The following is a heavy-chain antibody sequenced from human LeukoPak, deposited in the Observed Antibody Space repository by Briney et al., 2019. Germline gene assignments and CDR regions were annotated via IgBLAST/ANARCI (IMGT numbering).Heavy chain of an antibody. Sequence: GGSPRLSCADSGFTFSGYWMHWVRQAPGKGLVWVSRINSDGTTTTYADSVKGRFTISRDNAKNTLYLQMNSLRAEDTAVYYCAKVNTGSYTWFDPWGQGTLVTVSS. CDR3: AKVNTGSYTWFDP. CDR1: GFTFSGYW. D-gene: IGHD1-26*01. CDR2: INSDGTTT. V-gene: IGHV3-74*01. J-gene: IGHJ5*02.